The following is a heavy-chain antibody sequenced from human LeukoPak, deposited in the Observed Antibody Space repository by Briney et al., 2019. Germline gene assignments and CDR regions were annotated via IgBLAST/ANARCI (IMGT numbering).Heavy chain of an antibody. CDR1: GFSFSSHS. CDR2: ISSSSSYI. J-gene: IGHJ5*02. Sequence: GGSLRLSCAASGFSFSSHSMNWVRQAPGKGLEWVSSISSSSSYIYYADSVQGRFTISRDNAKNSLYLQMNSLRAEDTAVYYCARVSSSSWYLIDPWGQGTLVTVSS. V-gene: IGHV3-21*01. CDR3: ARVSSSSWYLIDP. D-gene: IGHD6-13*01.